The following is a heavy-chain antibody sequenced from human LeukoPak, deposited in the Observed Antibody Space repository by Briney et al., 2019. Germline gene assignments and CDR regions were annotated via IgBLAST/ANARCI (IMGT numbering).Heavy chain of an antibody. J-gene: IGHJ5*02. CDR1: DGSISTYY. D-gene: IGHD1-26*01. V-gene: IGHV4-4*07. Sequence: KTSETLSLTCTVSDGSISTYYWSWIRQPAGKGLEWIGRIYTTGSTNYNPSLKSRVTMSVDTSKNQFSLKLGSVTAADTAVYYCARGGLPRENWFDPWGQGTLVTVSS. CDR2: IYTTGST. CDR3: ARGGLPRENWFDP.